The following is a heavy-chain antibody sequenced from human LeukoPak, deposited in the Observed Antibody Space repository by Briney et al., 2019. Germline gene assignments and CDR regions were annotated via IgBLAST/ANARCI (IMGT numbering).Heavy chain of an antibody. V-gene: IGHV4-39*07. D-gene: IGHD6-13*01. CDR1: GGSISSSNYY. CDR2: ISYSGST. J-gene: IGHJ4*02. CDR3: ARRIRAAGYY. Sequence: PSETLSLTCTVSGGSISSSNYYWGWIRQPPGKGLEWIGSISYSGSTYYNPSLKSRVTISIGTSRNQFSLKLTSVTAADTAVYYCARRIRAAGYYWGQGTLVTVFS.